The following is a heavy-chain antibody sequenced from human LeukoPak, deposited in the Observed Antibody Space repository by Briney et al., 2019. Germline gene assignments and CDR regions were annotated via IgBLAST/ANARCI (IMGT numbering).Heavy chain of an antibody. CDR3: ARDGGGGGMDV. V-gene: IGHV3-30-3*01. CDR2: ISYDGSNK. Sequence: GGSLRLSCAASGFTFSSYAMHWVRQAPGKGLEWVAVISYDGSNKYYADSVKGRFTISRDNSKNTLYLQMNSLRAEDTAVYYCARDGGGGGMDVWGQGTTVTVSS. D-gene: IGHD2-15*01. J-gene: IGHJ6*02. CDR1: GFTFSSYA.